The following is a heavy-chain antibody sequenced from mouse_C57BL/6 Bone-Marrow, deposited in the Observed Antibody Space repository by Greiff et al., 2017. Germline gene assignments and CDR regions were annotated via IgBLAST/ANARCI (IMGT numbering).Heavy chain of an antibody. J-gene: IGHJ4*01. D-gene: IGHD1-1*01. Sequence: EVKLMESGAELVKPGASVKLSCTASGFNIKDYYMHWVKQRTEQGLEWIGRIDPEDGETKYAPKFQGKATITADTSSTTAYLQLSSLTSEDTAVYYCASITTVVPSCYWGQGTSVTVSS. CDR2: IDPEDGET. CDR3: ASITTVVPSCY. CDR1: GFNIKDYY. V-gene: IGHV14-2*01.